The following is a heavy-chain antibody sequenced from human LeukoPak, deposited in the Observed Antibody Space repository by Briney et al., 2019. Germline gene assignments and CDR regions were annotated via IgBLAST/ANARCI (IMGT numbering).Heavy chain of an antibody. V-gene: IGHV3-21*01. J-gene: IGHJ3*02. D-gene: IGHD1-1*01. CDR1: GFTLSNYN. CDR2: ITVTTTFI. CDR3: ARDLPGELGRGVFDI. Sequence: GGSLRLSCEASGFTLSNYNMNWVRQAPGKGLEWVSSITVTTTFIYYADSVKGRFTISRDNAKNSLYLQMNTLRVEDTAVYYCARDLPGELGRGVFDIWGQGTMVTVPS.